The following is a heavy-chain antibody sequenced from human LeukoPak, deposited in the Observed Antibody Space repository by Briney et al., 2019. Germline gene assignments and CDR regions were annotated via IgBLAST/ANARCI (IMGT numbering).Heavy chain of an antibody. CDR2: ISYDGNKK. V-gene: IGHV3-30*18. Sequence: GGSLRLSCARSGFTFSDYDMHWVREAPGKGLEWVAVISYDGNKKYYADSVKGRFTISRDSSKNTVFLQMDGLSGEDTAVYYCAKDSYGMDVWGQGTTVTVSS. D-gene: IGHD3-10*01. J-gene: IGHJ6*02. CDR1: GFTFSDYD. CDR3: AKDSYGMDV.